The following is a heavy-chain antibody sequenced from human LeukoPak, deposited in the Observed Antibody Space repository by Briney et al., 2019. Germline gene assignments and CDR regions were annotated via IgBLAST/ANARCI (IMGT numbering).Heavy chain of an antibody. J-gene: IGHJ4*02. Sequence: ASVKVSCKASGYTFTSYYMHWVRQAPGQGLEWMGIINPSGGSTSYAQKFQGRGTMTRDTSTSTVYMELSSLRSEDTAVYYCAVADLAVAVYFDYWGQGTLVTVSS. V-gene: IGHV1-46*01. D-gene: IGHD6-19*01. CDR3: AVADLAVAVYFDY. CDR1: GYTFTSYY. CDR2: INPSGGST.